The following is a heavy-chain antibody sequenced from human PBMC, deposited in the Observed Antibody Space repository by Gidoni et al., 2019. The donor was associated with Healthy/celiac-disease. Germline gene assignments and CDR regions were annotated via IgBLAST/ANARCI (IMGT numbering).Heavy chain of an antibody. D-gene: IGHD3-10*01. CDR1: GFTFSSYS. Sequence: VQLVESGGGLVKPGGSLRLSCAASGFTFSSYSMNWVRQAPGKGLEWVSSISSSSSYIYYADSVKGRFTISRDNAKNSLYLQMNSLRAEDTAVYYCASYGGSFGELFYWGQGTLVTVSS. V-gene: IGHV3-21*01. J-gene: IGHJ4*02. CDR2: ISSSSSYI. CDR3: ASYGGSFGELFY.